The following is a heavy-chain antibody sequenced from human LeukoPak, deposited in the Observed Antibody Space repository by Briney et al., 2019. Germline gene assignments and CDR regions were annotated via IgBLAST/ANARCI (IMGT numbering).Heavy chain of an antibody. Sequence: PSETLSLTCTVSGGSISSGGYYWSWIRQPPGKGLEWIGYIYHSGSTYYNPSLKSRVTISVDRSKNQFSLKLSSVTAADTAVYYCARDSDTAMVNRYYYYYYYMDVWGKGTTVTVSS. J-gene: IGHJ6*03. V-gene: IGHV4-30-2*01. CDR3: ARDSDTAMVNRYYYYYYYMDV. D-gene: IGHD5-18*01. CDR1: GGSISSGGYY. CDR2: IYHSGST.